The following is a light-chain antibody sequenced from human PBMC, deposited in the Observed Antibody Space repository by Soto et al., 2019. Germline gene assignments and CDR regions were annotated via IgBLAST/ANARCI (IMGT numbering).Light chain of an antibody. J-gene: IGKJ2*01. V-gene: IGKV2-28*01. CDR3: MQVLQAPYT. CDR2: LGS. CDR1: QSLLHGTGYNY. Sequence: DIVMTQSPLSLPVTPGEPASISCRSSQSLLHGTGYNYLDWYLQKPGQSPQLLIYLGSNRASGVPDRFSGSASGTDFTLKISRVEAEDVGVYYCMQVLQAPYTFGQGTKLEIK.